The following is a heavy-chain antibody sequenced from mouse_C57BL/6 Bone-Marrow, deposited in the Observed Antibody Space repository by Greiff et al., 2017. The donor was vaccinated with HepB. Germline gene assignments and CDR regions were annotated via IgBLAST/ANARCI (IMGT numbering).Heavy chain of an antibody. V-gene: IGHV5-9-1*02. CDR3: TRDPTAQATADAMDY. J-gene: IGHJ4*01. D-gene: IGHD3-2*02. Sequence: EVMLVESGEGLVKPGGSLKLSCAASGFTFSSYAMSWVRQTPEKRLEWVAYISSGGDYIYYADTVKGRFTISRDNARNTLYLQMSSLKSEDTAMYYCTRDPTAQATADAMDYWGQGTSVTVSS. CDR1: GFTFSSYA. CDR2: ISSGGDYI.